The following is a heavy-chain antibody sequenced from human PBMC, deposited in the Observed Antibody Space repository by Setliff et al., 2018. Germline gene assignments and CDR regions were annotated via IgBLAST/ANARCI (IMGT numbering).Heavy chain of an antibody. CDR1: GGTFRNYG. D-gene: IGHD3-22*01. J-gene: IGHJ6*03. Sequence: ASVKVSCKASGGTFRNYGISWVRQAPGQGLDWMGGIIPIFGTANYAQKFQGRVTITTDDSTNTAYMELSSLRSEDTAVYYCVREGMDSRSSTDYRYYMDVWGKGIMVTVSS. CDR2: IIPIFGTA. V-gene: IGHV1-69*05. CDR3: VREGMDSRSSTDYRYYMDV.